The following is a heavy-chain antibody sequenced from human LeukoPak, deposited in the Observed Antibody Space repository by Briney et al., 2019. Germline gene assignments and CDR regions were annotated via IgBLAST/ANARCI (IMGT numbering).Heavy chain of an antibody. CDR2: IVVGSGNT. J-gene: IGHJ3*02. CDR1: GFTFTSSA. D-gene: IGHD3-22*01. Sequence: ASVKVSCKASGFTFTSSAMQWVRQARGQRLEWIGWIVVGSGNTNYAQKFRERVTITRDMSTSTAYMELSSLRSEDTAVYYCAAESITMIVEAFDIWGQGTMVTVSS. CDR3: AAESITMIVEAFDI. V-gene: IGHV1-58*02.